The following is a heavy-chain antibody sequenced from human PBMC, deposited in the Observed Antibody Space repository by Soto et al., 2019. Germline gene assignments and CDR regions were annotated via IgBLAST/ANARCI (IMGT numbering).Heavy chain of an antibody. Sequence: GSLRLSCAASGFTFSSYAMSWVRQAPGKGLEWVSAISGSGGSTYYADSVKGRFTISRDNSKNTLYLQMNSLRAEDTAVYYCAKDWRYNWNYGYYYMDVWGKGTTVTVSS. D-gene: IGHD1-20*01. CDR3: AKDWRYNWNYGYYYMDV. CDR2: ISGSGGST. V-gene: IGHV3-23*01. J-gene: IGHJ6*03. CDR1: GFTFSSYA.